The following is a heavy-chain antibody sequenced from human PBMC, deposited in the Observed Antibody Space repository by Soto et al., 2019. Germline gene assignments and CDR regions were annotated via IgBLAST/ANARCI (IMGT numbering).Heavy chain of an antibody. CDR1: GFTFSSYS. CDR3: ARGSDAFDI. Sequence: EVQLVESGGGLVQPGGSLRLSGAASGFTFSSYSMNWVRQAPGKGLEWVSYISSGSAAIYYADSVKGRFTISRDNAKNSLYLQMNSLRDEDTAVYCCARGSDAFDIWGQGTMITVSS. CDR2: ISSGSAAI. J-gene: IGHJ3*02. V-gene: IGHV3-48*02.